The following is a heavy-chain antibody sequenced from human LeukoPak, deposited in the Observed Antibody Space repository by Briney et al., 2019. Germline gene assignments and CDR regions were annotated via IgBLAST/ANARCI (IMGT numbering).Heavy chain of an antibody. D-gene: IGHD3-22*01. CDR2: IYYSGST. J-gene: IGHJ4*02. CDR1: GFTVSSNY. CDR3: AREIPYDSRIY. Sequence: LRLSCAASGFTVSSNYMSWVRQPPGKGLEWIGYIYYSGSTYYNPSLKSRVTISVDTSKNQFSLKLSSVTAADTAVYYCAREIPYDSRIYWGQGTLVTVSS. V-gene: IGHV4-30-4*08.